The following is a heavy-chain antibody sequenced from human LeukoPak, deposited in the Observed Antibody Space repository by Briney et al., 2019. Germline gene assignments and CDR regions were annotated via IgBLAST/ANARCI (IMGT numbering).Heavy chain of an antibody. CDR3: AGPMLWGLDP. CDR2: IYYSGIT. V-gene: IGHV4-39*01. CDR1: GGSISISTYY. J-gene: IGHJ5*02. Sequence: SETLSLTCTVSGGSISISTYYWGWIRQPPGKGLEWIGSIYYSGITHYNPSLKGRVTISVDTSKNQFSLKLSSVTAADTAVYFCAGPMLWGLDPWGQGTLVTVSS. D-gene: IGHD3-16*01.